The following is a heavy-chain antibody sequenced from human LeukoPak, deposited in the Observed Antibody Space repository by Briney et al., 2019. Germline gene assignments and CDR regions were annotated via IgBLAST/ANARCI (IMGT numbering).Heavy chain of an antibody. V-gene: IGHV3-30*03. D-gene: IGHD1-14*01. Sequence: GGSLRLSCAASGFTFSSFRMHWVRQAPGKGLEWVAIISYDGTTKKYADSVKGRFTISRDNSNNTLYLQMNSLRGDDTAVYYCAHSEPGGDSFYFDSWGQGTLVTVSS. J-gene: IGHJ4*02. CDR1: GFTFSSFR. CDR3: AHSEPGGDSFYFDS. CDR2: ISYDGTTK.